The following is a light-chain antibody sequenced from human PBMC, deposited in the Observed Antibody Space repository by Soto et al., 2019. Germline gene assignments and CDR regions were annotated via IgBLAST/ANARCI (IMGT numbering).Light chain of an antibody. J-gene: IGKJ1*01. CDR1: QSVNTF. V-gene: IGKV3-15*01. CDR3: QQYINWPSWT. CDR2: GAS. Sequence: EKVLTQSPATLSLSPGERATLSCRASQSVNTFLAWYQHKPGQAPRLLIYGASTRATGIPARFSGSGSGTEFTLTISSLQSEDFAVYYCQQYINWPSWTFGQGTKVEV.